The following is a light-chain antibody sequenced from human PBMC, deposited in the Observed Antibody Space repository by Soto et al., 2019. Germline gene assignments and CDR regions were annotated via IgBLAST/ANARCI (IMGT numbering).Light chain of an antibody. J-gene: IGKJ1*01. CDR1: QGIRND. CDR2: AAS. Sequence: DVQMTQFPSSLSASVGDRVTITCRASQGIRNDLAWYQQKPGKAPKRLIYAASSLQSGGPSRFSGSGSEKQFTLAISSLQPEDFATFYCLQHSTYPLTFGQGTKVEIK. V-gene: IGKV1-17*01. CDR3: LQHSTYPLT.